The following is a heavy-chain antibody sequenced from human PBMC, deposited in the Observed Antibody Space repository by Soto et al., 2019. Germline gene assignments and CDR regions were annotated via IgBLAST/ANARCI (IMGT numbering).Heavy chain of an antibody. CDR1: GGSIRRSDYY. D-gene: IGHD1-1*01. CDR3: AILESVTLSLDYFDY. V-gene: IGHV4-31*03. Sequence: SETLSLTCTVSGGSIRRSDYYWGWVRQLPGRGLEWIGYIYYSGSTFYNPSLMSRLAISVDTSRNQFSLSLTSVTAADTAVYYCAILESVTLSLDYFDYWGQGIWDIVSA. J-gene: IGHJ4*02. CDR2: IYYSGST.